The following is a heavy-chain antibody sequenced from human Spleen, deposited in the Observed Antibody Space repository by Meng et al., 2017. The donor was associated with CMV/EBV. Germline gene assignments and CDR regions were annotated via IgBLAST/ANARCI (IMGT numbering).Heavy chain of an antibody. CDR1: GFTFSSYT. CDR3: ARDGVPEWFDP. Sequence: SCAASGFTFSSYTMNWVRQAPGKGLEWVSSISSSSSYIYYADSLKGRFTISRDNAKNSLYLQMNSLRAEDTAVYYCARDGVPEWFDPWGQGTLVTVSS. D-gene: IGHD3-16*01. V-gene: IGHV3-21*01. CDR2: ISSSSSYI. J-gene: IGHJ5*02.